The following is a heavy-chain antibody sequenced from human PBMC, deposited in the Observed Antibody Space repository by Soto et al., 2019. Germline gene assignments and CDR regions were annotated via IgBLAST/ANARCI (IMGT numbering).Heavy chain of an antibody. Sequence: GSLRLSCAASGFTFSSYGMHWVRQAPGKGLEWVAVISYDGSNKYYADSVKGRFTISRDNSKNTLYLQMNSLRAEDTAVYYCAKDGPLASSGYYGWFDPWGQGTLVTVS. J-gene: IGHJ5*02. D-gene: IGHD3-22*01. CDR2: ISYDGSNK. CDR3: AKDGPLASSGYYGWFDP. CDR1: GFTFSSYG. V-gene: IGHV3-30*18.